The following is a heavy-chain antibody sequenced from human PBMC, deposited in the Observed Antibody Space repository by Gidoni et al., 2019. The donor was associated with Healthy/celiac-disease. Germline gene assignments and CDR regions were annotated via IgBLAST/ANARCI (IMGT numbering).Heavy chain of an antibody. CDR1: GFTFSSYG. V-gene: IGHV3-30*18. J-gene: IGHJ6*02. Sequence: QVQLVESGGGVVQPGRSLRLSCAASGFTFSSYGMHWVRQAPGKGLEWVAVISYDGSNKYYADSVKGRFTISRDNSKNTLYLQMNSLRAEDTAVYYCAKDAGFVGFYYGMDVWGQGTTVTVSS. D-gene: IGHD1-26*01. CDR2: ISYDGSNK. CDR3: AKDAGFVGFYYGMDV.